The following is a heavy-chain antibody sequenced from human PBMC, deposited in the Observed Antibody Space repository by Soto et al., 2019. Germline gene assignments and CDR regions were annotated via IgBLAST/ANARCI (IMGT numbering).Heavy chain of an antibody. D-gene: IGHD3-10*01. V-gene: IGHV3-23*01. CDR2: IRGIGGST. CDR3: AKAGYYGSGSYYNGDDAFDI. CDR1: GLTLSSYA. Sequence: EVQLLESGGGWVRPGGPLSPSCAASGLTLSSYAMSWVPQPPGKGLDWVSAIRGIGGSTYYADSVRGRFTISRDNSKSTRYLQMNSARAEDTAVYYCAKAGYYGSGSYYNGDDAFDIWGQGTMVTVSS. J-gene: IGHJ3*02.